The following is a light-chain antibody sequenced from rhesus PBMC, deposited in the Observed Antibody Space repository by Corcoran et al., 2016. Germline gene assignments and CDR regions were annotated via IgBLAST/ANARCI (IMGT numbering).Light chain of an antibody. CDR2: YAS. CDR1: QGISSY. Sequence: DIQMTQSPSSLSASVGDRVTITCRASQGISSYLAWYQQKPGKAPKPLIYYASNLERGVPSRFSGSGAGTEFTLTISSLQPEDFATYYCKQYNSDPWTFGQGTKVEIK. V-gene: IGKV1-37*01. CDR3: KQYNSDPWT. J-gene: IGKJ1*01.